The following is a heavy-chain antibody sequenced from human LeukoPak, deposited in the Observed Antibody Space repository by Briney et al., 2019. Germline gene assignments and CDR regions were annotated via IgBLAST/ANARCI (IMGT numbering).Heavy chain of an antibody. Sequence: GGSLRLSCAASGFTFSSYWMHWVRQAPGKGLEWVSAISGSGGSTYYADSVKGRFTISRDNSKNTLYLQMNSLRAEDTAVYYCAKEGAYYDSSGYPYYFDYWGQGTLVTVSS. V-gene: IGHV3-23*01. CDR3: AKEGAYYDSSGYPYYFDY. CDR2: ISGSGGST. CDR1: GFTFSSYW. D-gene: IGHD3-22*01. J-gene: IGHJ4*02.